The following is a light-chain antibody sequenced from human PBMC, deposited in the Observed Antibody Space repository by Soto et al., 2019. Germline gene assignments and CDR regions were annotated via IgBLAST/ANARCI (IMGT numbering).Light chain of an antibody. J-gene: IGLJ1*01. CDR1: NSNIGSNK. CDR2: TSN. Sequence: QSVLTQPPSASGTPGQRVTFTCSGSNSNIGSNKVNWYQQLPGTAPKLLIYTSNQRPSGVPDRFSGSKSGTSASLAISGLQSEDEADYYCATWDDSLHGYVFGTGTKVTVL. CDR3: ATWDDSLHGYV. V-gene: IGLV1-44*01.